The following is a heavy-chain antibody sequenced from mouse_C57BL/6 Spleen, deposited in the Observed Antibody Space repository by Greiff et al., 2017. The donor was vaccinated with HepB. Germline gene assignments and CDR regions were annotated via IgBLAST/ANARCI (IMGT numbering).Heavy chain of an antibody. CDR1: GYAFSSSW. D-gene: IGHD2-2*01. CDR3: AREGRYGYGYENYFDD. J-gene: IGHJ2*01. CDR2: IYPGDGDT. V-gene: IGHV1-82*01. Sequence: QVQLQQSGPELVKPRASVKISCKASGYAFSSSWMNWVKQRPGKGLEWIGRIYPGDGDTNYNGKFKGKATLTADKSSSAAYMQLSSLTSEDSAVYFCAREGRYGYGYENYFDDWGQGTTLTVSS.